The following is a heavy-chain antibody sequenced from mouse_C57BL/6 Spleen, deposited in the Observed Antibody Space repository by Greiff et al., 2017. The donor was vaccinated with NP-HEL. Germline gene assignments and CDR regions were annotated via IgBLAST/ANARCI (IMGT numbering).Heavy chain of an antibody. CDR3: ARDWGTGDY. CDR1: GYTFTSYW. Sequence: QVQLQQPGAELVMPGASVKLSCKASGYTFTSYWMHWVKQRPGQGLEWIGEIDPSDSYTNYNQKFKGKSTLTVDKSSSTAYMQLSSLTSEDSAVYYCARDWGTGDYWGQGTTLTVSS. D-gene: IGHD4-1*01. J-gene: IGHJ2*01. V-gene: IGHV1-69*01. CDR2: IDPSDSYT.